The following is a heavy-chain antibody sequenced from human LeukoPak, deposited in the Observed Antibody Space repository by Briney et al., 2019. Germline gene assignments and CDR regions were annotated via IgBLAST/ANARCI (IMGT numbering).Heavy chain of an antibody. V-gene: IGHV3-30*18. J-gene: IGHJ4*02. CDR1: GFTFSSYG. D-gene: IGHD6-6*01. CDR3: AKDSSSIAPYYFDY. Sequence: PGGSLRLSCAASGFTFSSYGMHWVRQAPGKGLEWVAVISYDGSNKYYADSVKGRFTISRDNSKNTLYLQMNSLRAEDTAVYYCAKDSSSIAPYYFDYWGQGTLVTVSS. CDR2: ISYDGSNK.